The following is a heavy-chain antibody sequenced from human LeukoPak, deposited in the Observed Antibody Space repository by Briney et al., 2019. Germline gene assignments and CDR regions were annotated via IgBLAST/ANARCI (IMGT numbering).Heavy chain of an antibody. D-gene: IGHD3-16*01. CDR2: IGTAGDT. Sequence: GGSLRLSCAASGFTFSSYDMHWVRQATGKGLEWVSAIGTAGDTYYPGSVKGRFTISRDNAKNSLYLQMNSLRAEDTALYYCAKDFHRLGEFDAFDIWGQGTMVTVSS. CDR1: GFTFSSYD. J-gene: IGHJ3*02. V-gene: IGHV3-13*01. CDR3: AKDFHRLGEFDAFDI.